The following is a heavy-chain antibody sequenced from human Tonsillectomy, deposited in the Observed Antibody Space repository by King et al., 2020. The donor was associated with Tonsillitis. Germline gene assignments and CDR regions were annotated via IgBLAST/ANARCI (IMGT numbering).Heavy chain of an antibody. J-gene: IGHJ4*02. D-gene: IGHD4-17*01. V-gene: IGHV3-23*04. Sequence: VQLVESGGGLVQPGGSLRLSCAASGFTFSSFAMSWVRQAPGKGLEWVSGISNSGGSTYYADYVKGRFTISRDNSKNTLYLQMNSLRAEDTAVYYCAKDIYGDYAYLLDYWGQGTLVTVSS. CDR3: AKDIYGDYAYLLDY. CDR1: GFTFSSFA. CDR2: ISNSGGST.